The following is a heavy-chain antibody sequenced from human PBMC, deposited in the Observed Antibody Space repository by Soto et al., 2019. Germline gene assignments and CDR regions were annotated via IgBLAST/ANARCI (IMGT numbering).Heavy chain of an antibody. CDR3: ARPSWVADGDYVCWFDP. CDR1: GGCISSSRYD. J-gene: IGHJ5*02. D-gene: IGHD4-17*01. CDR2: IYYSGST. Sequence: SETLALTCTVSGGCISSSRYDGGRIRQPPGKGLEWIGSIYYSGSTYYNPSLKSRVTISVDTSKNQFSLKLSSVTAADTAVYYCARPSWVADGDYVCWFDPWGQGTLVTVSS. V-gene: IGHV4-39*01.